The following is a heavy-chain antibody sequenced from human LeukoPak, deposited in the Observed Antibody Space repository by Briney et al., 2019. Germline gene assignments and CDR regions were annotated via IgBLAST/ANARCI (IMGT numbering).Heavy chain of an antibody. D-gene: IGHD3-10*01. CDR3: AKGMTASGSFRYYFDY. CDR1: GFTFSSYA. Sequence: PGGSLRLSCAASGFTFSSYAISWVRQTPGKGLEWVSSISSSGGGTYYADSVKGRFTVSGDNSKNTVYLQINSLRVEDTAVYYCAKGMTASGSFRYYFDYWGQGALVTVSS. CDR2: ISSSGGGT. J-gene: IGHJ4*02. V-gene: IGHV3-23*01.